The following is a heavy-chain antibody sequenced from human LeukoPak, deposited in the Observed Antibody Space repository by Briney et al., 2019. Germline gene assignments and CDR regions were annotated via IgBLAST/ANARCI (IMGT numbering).Heavy chain of an antibody. CDR3: ARALGPTNVVVPAPDY. Sequence: ASVKVSCKASGYTFTSYYMYWVRQAPGQGLEWMGIINPSGGTTSYAQKFQGRVTMTRDTSTSTVYMELSSLRSEDTAVYYCARALGPTNVVVPAPDYWGQGTLVTVSS. CDR1: GYTFTSYY. V-gene: IGHV1-46*01. CDR2: INPSGGTT. D-gene: IGHD2-15*01. J-gene: IGHJ4*02.